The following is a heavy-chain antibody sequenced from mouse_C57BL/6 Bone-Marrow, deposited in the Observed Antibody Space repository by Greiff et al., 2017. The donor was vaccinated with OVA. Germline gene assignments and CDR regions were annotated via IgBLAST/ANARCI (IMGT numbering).Heavy chain of an antibody. CDR2: IDPENGDT. J-gene: IGHJ2*01. CDR1: GFNIKDDY. CDR3: TSITTPCFDY. Sequence: EVQLQQSGAELVRPGASVKLSCTASGFNIKDDYMHWVKQRPEQGLEWIGWIDPENGDTEYASKFQGKATITADTSSNTAYLQLSSLTSEDTAVYYCTSITTPCFDYWGQGTTLTVSS. V-gene: IGHV14-4*01. D-gene: IGHD1-1*01.